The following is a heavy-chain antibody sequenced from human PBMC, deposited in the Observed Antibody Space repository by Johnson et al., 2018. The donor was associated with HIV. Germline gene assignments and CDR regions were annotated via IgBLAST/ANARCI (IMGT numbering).Heavy chain of an antibody. D-gene: IGHD1-14*01. CDR2: IKRKTDDGTT. CDR3: TTMGGQWEPLGDAFDI. CDR1: GLTLSNAW. V-gene: IGHV3-15*01. J-gene: IGHJ3*02. Sequence: VQLVESGGGLVKPGGSLRLSCAASGLTLSNAWMSWVRQAPGKGLEWVGRIKRKTDDGTTDFATPVKVRFTIARDDSENTLYLQMNSLKTEDKGVYSCTTMGGQWEPLGDAFDIWGQGTMVTVSS.